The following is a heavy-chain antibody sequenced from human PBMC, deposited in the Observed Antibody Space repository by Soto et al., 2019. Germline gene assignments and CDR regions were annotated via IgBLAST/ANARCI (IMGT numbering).Heavy chain of an antibody. CDR3: AKAQIAVAGTANFDY. D-gene: IGHD6-19*01. CDR2: ISGSGGST. CDR1: GFTFSSYA. V-gene: IGHV3-23*01. J-gene: IGHJ4*02. Sequence: GGSLRLSCAASGFTFSSYAISWVRQAPGKGLEWVSAISGSGGSTYYADSVKGRFTISRDNSKNTLYLQMNGLRAEDTAVYYYAKAQIAVAGTANFDYWGQGTLVTVSS.